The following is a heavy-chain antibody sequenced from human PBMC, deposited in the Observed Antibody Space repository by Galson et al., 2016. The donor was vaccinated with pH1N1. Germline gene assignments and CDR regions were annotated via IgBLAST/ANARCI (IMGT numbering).Heavy chain of an antibody. CDR3: ARARLFTTGDPTGYFDY. CDR2: INSDGSST. D-gene: IGHD1-1*01. J-gene: IGHJ4*02. CDR1: GFSFSSYW. V-gene: IGHV3-74*01. Sequence: SLRLSCAASGFSFSSYWMHWVRQVPGKGLVWVSRINSDGSSTSYADSVKGRFTISRDNAKNTLYLQTDSLRAEDTAVYFCARARLFTTGDPTGYFDYWGQGTLVTASS.